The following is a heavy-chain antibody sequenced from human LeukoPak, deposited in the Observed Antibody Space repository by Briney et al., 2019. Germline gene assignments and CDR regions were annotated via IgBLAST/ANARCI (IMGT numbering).Heavy chain of an antibody. CDR1: GYTFTSYY. CDR2: INPSGGSA. D-gene: IGHD3-22*01. J-gene: IGHJ5*02. Sequence: ASVKVSCKASGYTFTSYYIHWVRQAPGQGLEWMGIINPSGGSASYAQQFQGRVTMTRDTSTSTVYMELSSLRSEDTAVYYCARDPLYYYDSSSSGHVPPPNWLDPWGQGTLVTVSS. V-gene: IGHV1-46*01. CDR3: ARDPLYYYDSSSSGHVPPPNWLDP.